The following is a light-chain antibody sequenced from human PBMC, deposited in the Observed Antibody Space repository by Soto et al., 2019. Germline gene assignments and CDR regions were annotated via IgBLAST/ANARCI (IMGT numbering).Light chain of an antibody. CDR3: GAWDSRLSVVL. J-gene: IGLJ2*01. V-gene: IGLV1-51*01. Sequence: QSVLTQPPSVSAAPGQKVTISCSGSSCNIGNNYVSWYQQLPGTAPRLFIYENDKRPSGIPDRFSGSKSGTSATLGITGLQTGDEADYYCGAWDSRLSVVLFGGGTKVTVL. CDR2: END. CDR1: SCNIGNNY.